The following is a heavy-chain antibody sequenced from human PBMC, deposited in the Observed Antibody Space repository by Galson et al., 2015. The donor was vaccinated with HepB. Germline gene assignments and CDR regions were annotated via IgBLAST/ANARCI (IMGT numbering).Heavy chain of an antibody. CDR3: ARQDYGSSWSGYYSYMDV. V-gene: IGHV5-10-1*01. J-gene: IGHJ6*03. D-gene: IGHD6-13*01. CDR1: GYTFTNYW. CDR2: VDPRDSYA. Sequence: QSGAEVKKPGESLRISCQGSGYTFTNYWISWVRQMPGKGLEWVGRVDPRDSYANYSPSFQGHVTISTDKSISTIYLQWSSLTASDTAMYYCARQDYGSSWSGYYSYMDVWGKGTTVTVSS.